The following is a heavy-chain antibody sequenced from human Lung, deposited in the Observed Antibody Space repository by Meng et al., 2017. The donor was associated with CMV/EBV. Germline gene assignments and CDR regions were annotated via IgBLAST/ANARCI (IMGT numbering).Heavy chain of an antibody. CDR3: ARGSYFDFWSGSRLDP. D-gene: IGHD3-3*01. CDR1: GYTFSAYY. J-gene: IGHJ5*02. V-gene: IGHV1-2*02. Sequence: ASVNVSCKPSGYTFSAYYIHWVRQAPGQGLDYMGWINPNNGDTNYAQNFKGRVTFIKDTSISTAYMELSRLRYDDTAVYYCARGSYFDFWSGSRLDPWGQGTLVTVSS. CDR2: INPNNGDT.